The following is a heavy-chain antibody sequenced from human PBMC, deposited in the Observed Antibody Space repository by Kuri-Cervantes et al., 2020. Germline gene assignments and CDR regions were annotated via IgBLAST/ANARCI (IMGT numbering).Heavy chain of an antibody. V-gene: IGHV3-23*01. J-gene: IGHJ4*02. Sequence: GESLKISCAASGFTFSSYAMSWVRQAPGKGLEWVSAISGSGGSTYYADSVKGRFTISRDNAKNSLYLQMNSLRAEDTAVYYCARDGRYSSGWYLDYWGQGTLVTVSS. CDR2: ISGSGGST. CDR3: ARDGRYSSGWYLDY. D-gene: IGHD6-19*01. CDR1: GFTFSSYA.